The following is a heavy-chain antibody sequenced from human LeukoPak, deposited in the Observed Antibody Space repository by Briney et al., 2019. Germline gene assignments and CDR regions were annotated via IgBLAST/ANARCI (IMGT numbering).Heavy chain of an antibody. CDR2: ISGSGGST. V-gene: IGHV3-23*01. J-gene: IGHJ4*02. CDR1: GFTFSSYA. Sequence: TGGSLRLSCAASGFTFSSYAMSWVRQAPGKGLEWVSAISGSGGSTYYADSVKGRFTISRDNAKNSLYLQMNSLRAEDTAVYYCARGGGVAGLDYWGQGTLVTVSS. D-gene: IGHD6-19*01. CDR3: ARGGGVAGLDY.